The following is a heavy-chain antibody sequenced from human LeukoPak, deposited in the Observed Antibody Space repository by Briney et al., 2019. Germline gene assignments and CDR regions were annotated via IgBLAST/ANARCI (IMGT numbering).Heavy chain of an antibody. D-gene: IGHD5-18*01. J-gene: IGHJ4*02. V-gene: IGHV3-21*01. CDR2: VSRSSSDT. Sequence: GGSLRLSCAASGFTFSGFGMNWVRQAPGKGLEWVSSVSRSSSDTYYADSVKGRFTISRDNAKNSLYLQMNSLRVEDTAFYYCARDLAYSRLDYWGQGMLVTVSS. CDR3: ARDLAYSRLDY. CDR1: GFTFSGFG.